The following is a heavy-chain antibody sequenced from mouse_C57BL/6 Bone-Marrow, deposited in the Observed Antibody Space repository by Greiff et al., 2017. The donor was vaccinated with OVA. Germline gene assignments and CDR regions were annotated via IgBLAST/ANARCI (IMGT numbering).Heavy chain of an antibody. Sequence: QVQLQQPGAELVMPGASVKLSCKASGYTFTSYWMHWVKQRPGPGLEWIGDIDPSDSYTNYNQKFQGKSTLTVDKSSSTAYMQLSSVTSEYSAVYYCARTYYGCSVAYWGQGTLVTVSA. D-gene: IGHD1-1*01. CDR1: GYTFTSYW. J-gene: IGHJ3*01. CDR3: ARTYYGCSVAY. V-gene: IGHV1-69*01. CDR2: IDPSDSYT.